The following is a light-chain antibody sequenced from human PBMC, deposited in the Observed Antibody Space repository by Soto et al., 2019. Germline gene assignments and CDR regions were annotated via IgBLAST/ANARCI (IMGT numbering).Light chain of an antibody. V-gene: IGKV3-15*01. J-gene: IGKJ1*01. CDR1: QSVSSN. Sequence: EIVMTQSPATLSVSPGERATLSCRASQSVSSNLAWYQQKPGQAPRLLIYGASTRATGIPARFSGSGSGTEFTLTITSLQSEDFAFYYCQHYNNWPRTFGQGTKVESK. CDR2: GAS. CDR3: QHYNNWPRT.